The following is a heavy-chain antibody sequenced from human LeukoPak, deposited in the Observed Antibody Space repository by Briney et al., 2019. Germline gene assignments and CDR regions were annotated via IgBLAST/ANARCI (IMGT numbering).Heavy chain of an antibody. CDR1: GFTFSSYS. CDR2: IRSSSSYI. J-gene: IGHJ5*02. Sequence: GGSLRLSCAASGFTFSSYSMNWDRQAPGKGLEWVSSIRSSSSYIYYADSVKGRFTISRDNAKNSLYLQMNSLRAEDTAVYYCARDLGEQQLSWFDPWGQGALVTVSS. D-gene: IGHD6-13*01. V-gene: IGHV3-21*01. CDR3: ARDLGEQQLSWFDP.